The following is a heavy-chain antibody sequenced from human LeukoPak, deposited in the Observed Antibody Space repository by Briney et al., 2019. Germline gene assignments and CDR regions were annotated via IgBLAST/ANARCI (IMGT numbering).Heavy chain of an antibody. D-gene: IGHD6-6*01. Sequence: SVKVSCKASGGTFSSYAISWVRQAPGQGLEWMGGIIPIFGTANYAQKFQGRVTITTDESTSTAYMELSSLRSEDTAVYYCARDRASIAALDYWGQGTLVTVSS. CDR2: IIPIFGTA. J-gene: IGHJ4*02. V-gene: IGHV1-69*05. CDR3: ARDRASIAALDY. CDR1: GGTFSSYA.